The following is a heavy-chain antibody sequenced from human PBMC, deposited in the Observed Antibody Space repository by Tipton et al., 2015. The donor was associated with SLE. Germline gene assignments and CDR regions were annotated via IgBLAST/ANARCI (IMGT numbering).Heavy chain of an antibody. D-gene: IGHD2-15*01. Sequence: SLRLSCAASGFTFTSYSMNWVRQAPGKGLEWVAYIRYDGGDERYADSVRGRFTISRDNSKNMLYLEMSSLRAEDTAIYYCAKDRELAVEYYFDYWGQGTLVTVSS. J-gene: IGHJ4*02. CDR1: GFTFTSYS. V-gene: IGHV3-30*02. CDR2: IRYDGGDE. CDR3: AKDRELAVEYYFDY.